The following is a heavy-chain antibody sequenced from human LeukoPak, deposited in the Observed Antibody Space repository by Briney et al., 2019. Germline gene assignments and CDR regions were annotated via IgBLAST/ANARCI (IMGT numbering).Heavy chain of an antibody. CDR2: IIPIFGTA. D-gene: IGHD3-10*01. V-gene: IGHV1-69*05. Sequence: SVKVSCKASGGTFSSYAISWVRQAPGQGLEWMGGIIPIFGTANYAQKFQGRVTITTDESTSTAYMELSSLRSEDTAGYYCARDHHYYGSGSYLPDLDYWGQGTLVTVSS. CDR3: ARDHHYYGSGSYLPDLDY. J-gene: IGHJ4*02. CDR1: GGTFSSYA.